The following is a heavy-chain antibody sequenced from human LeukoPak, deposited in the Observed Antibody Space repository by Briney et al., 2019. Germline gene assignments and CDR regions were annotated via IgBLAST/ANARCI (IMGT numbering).Heavy chain of an antibody. D-gene: IGHD5/OR15-5a*01. CDR2: ICGSGGST. Sequence: RGALRLSCAASGFTFSSYAMSWVRQAPGKGLEWVSVICGSGGSTYYTDSVKGGFTISRDNSKNTLYLQMNSLRAEDTAVYYCATYSSTISGSVYYYYYYMDVWGKGTTVTVSS. CDR3: ATYSSTISGSVYYYYYYMDV. V-gene: IGHV3-23*01. J-gene: IGHJ6*03. CDR1: GFTFSSYA.